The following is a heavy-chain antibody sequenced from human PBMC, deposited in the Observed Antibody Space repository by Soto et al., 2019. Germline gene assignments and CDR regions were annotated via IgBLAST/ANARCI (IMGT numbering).Heavy chain of an antibody. J-gene: IGHJ4*02. D-gene: IGHD5-12*01. Sequence: QVHLVQSGAEVKKPGASVKVSCKASGYTFTGYYMHWVRQAPGQGLEWMGWINPNSGGTNYAQKCQGWVTMNRDTAISTAYMELSRLRSDDTAVYSCARGGYSGYDFDYWGQGTLVTVSS. CDR1: GYTFTGYY. CDR3: ARGGYSGYDFDY. V-gene: IGHV1-2*04. CDR2: INPNSGGT.